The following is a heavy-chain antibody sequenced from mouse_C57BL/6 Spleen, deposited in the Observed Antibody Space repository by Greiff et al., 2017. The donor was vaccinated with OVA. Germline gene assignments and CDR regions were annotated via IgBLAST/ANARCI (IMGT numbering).Heavy chain of an antibody. CDR2: INPNNGGT. CDR1: GYTFTDYY. V-gene: IGHV1-26*01. Sequence: EVQLQQSGPELVKPGASVKISCKASGYTFTDYYMNWVKQSHGKSLEWIGDINPNNGGTSYNQKFKGKATLTGDKSSSTAYRELRSLTSEDAAVYYCARAITTVVMDYWGQGTSVTVAS. D-gene: IGHD1-1*01. J-gene: IGHJ4*01. CDR3: ARAITTVVMDY.